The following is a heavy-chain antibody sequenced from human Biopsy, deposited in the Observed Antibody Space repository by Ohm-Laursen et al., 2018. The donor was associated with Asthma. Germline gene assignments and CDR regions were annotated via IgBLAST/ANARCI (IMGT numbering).Heavy chain of an antibody. CDR2: ISYDGNHK. Sequence: SLRLSCAASGFMFRSFGMHWVRQAPGKGLEWVAVISYDGNHKFYEDSVKGRFTISRGNSKNTLYLQMNSLRTEDTAVYYCAKRRGYRGHDNDYWGQGTLVIVSS. D-gene: IGHD5-12*01. V-gene: IGHV3-30*18. CDR3: AKRRGYRGHDNDY. CDR1: GFMFRSFG. J-gene: IGHJ4*02.